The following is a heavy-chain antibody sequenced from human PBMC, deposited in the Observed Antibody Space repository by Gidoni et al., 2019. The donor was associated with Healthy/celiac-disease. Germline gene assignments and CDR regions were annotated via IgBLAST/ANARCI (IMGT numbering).Heavy chain of an antibody. D-gene: IGHD6-13*01. CDR2: IYTSGST. CDR1: GGSISSYY. V-gene: IGHV4-4*07. J-gene: IGHJ6*02. Sequence: QVQLQESGPGLVKPSETLSLTCTVSGGSISSYYWSWIRQPAGKGLEWIGRIYTSGSTNYNPSLKSRVTMSVDTSKNQFSLKLSSVTAADTAVYYCARSIAAAGKEGYYYYGMDVWGQGTTVTVSS. CDR3: ARSIAAAGKEGYYYYGMDV.